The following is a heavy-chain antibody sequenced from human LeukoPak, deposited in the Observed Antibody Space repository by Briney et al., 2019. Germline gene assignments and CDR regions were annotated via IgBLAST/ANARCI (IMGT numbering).Heavy chain of an antibody. CDR2: ISYDGVNK. CDR1: GFTFSSYG. CDR3: AKDPSTYYDYVWGTSIDY. Sequence: GSLTLSCVASGFTFSSYGMHWVCQAPGKGLEWVAVISYDGVNKYYSDSVKSRFTISRDNSKTTLYLQMNSLRAEDTAVYYCAKDPSTYYDYVWGTSIDYWGQGTLVSVSS. D-gene: IGHD3-16*01. V-gene: IGHV3-30*18. J-gene: IGHJ4*02.